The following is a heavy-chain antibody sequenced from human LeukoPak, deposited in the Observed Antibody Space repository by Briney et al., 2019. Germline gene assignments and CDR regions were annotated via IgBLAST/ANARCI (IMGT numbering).Heavy chain of an antibody. CDR3: ASVGNYGSGSYWY. CDR1: GGSISRFY. D-gene: IGHD3-10*01. V-gene: IGHV4-59*01. Sequence: SETLSLTCTVSGGSISRFYWSWIRQPPGKGLEWIGYFSYSGSTNYNPSLKSRVTISVDTSKNQFSLKLSSVTAADTAVYYCASVGNYGSGSYWYWGQGTLVTVSS. CDR2: FSYSGST. J-gene: IGHJ4*02.